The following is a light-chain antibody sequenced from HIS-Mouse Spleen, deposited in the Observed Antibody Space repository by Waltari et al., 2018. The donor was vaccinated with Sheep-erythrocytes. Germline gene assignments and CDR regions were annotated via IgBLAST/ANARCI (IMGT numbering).Light chain of an antibody. CDR2: EGS. V-gene: IGLV2-23*03. CDR3: CSYAGSSTFVV. J-gene: IGLJ2*01. Sequence: QSALTQPASVSGSPGQSITLSCTGTSRYVGRYNLVPWYQQHPGKAPKLMIYEGSKRPSGVSNRFSGSKSGNTASLTISGLQAEDEADYYCCSYAGSSTFVVFGGGTKLTVL. CDR1: SRYVGRYNL.